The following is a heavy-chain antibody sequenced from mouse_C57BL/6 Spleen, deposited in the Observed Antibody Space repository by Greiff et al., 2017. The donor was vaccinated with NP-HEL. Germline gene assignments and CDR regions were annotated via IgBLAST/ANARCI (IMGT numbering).Heavy chain of an antibody. Sequence: EVQLVESGGGLVQPGGSLKLSCAASGFTFSDYGMAWVRQAPRKGPEWVAFISNLAYSIYYADTVTGRFTISRENAKNTLYLEMSSLRSEDTAMYYCARPYYGSSYDWYFDVWGTGTTVTVSS. J-gene: IGHJ1*03. D-gene: IGHD1-1*01. CDR3: ARPYYGSSYDWYFDV. CDR1: GFTFSDYG. V-gene: IGHV5-15*01. CDR2: ISNLAYSI.